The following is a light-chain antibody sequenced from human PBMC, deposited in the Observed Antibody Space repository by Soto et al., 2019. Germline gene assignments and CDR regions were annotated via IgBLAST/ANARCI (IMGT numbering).Light chain of an antibody. CDR2: DAT. CDR1: QSVRSL. CDR3: QQRSNWLT. J-gene: IGKJ4*01. V-gene: IGKV3-11*01. Sequence: EIVLTQSPATLSLSPGERATLSCRASQSVRSLLAWYQHKPGQPPRLLIYDATNRATGVPARFSGSGSGTDFTHTISSLEPEDFAVYFCQQRSNWLTFGGGTKVEIK.